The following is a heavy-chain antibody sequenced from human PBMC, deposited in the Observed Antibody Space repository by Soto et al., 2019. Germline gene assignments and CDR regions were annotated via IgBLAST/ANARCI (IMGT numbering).Heavy chain of an antibody. CDR2: IYYSGST. Sequence: QLQLQESGPGLVKPSETLSLTCTVSGGSISSSSYYWGWIRQPPGKGLEWIGSIYYSGSTYYNPFLESRFTISVDTSKIQFSLKRSSVTAADTAVYYCARAATKIRSRHAFDLWGQGTIVTVSS. D-gene: IGHD1-26*01. CDR1: GGSISSSSYY. CDR3: ARAATKIRSRHAFDL. J-gene: IGHJ3*01. V-gene: IGHV4-39*01.